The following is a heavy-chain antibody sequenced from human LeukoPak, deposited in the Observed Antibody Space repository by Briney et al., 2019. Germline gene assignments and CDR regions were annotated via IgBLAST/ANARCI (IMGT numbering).Heavy chain of an antibody. CDR2: IKSDGSST. CDR1: GFTFRSYA. V-gene: IGHV3-74*01. J-gene: IGHJ1*01. Sequence: GGSLRLSCAASGFTFRSYAMSWVRQAPGKGLVWVSRIKSDGSSTSYADSVKGRFTIARDNAKNTLYLQMNSLRPEDTAVYYCARNDYLEDWGQGTLVTVPS. CDR3: ARNDYLED.